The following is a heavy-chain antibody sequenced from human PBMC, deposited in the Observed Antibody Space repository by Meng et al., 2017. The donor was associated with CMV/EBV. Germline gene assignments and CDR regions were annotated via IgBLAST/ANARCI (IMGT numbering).Heavy chain of an antibody. CDR2: ISSSSSYI. Sequence: GGSLRLSCAASGFTFSSYSMNWVRQAPGKGLEWVSSISSSSSYIYYADSVKGRFTISRDNAKNSLCLQMNSLRAEDTAVYYCARATYYDFWSGYYGYWGQGTLVTVSS. D-gene: IGHD3-3*01. V-gene: IGHV3-21*01. J-gene: IGHJ4*02. CDR1: GFTFSSYS. CDR3: ARATYYDFWSGYYGY.